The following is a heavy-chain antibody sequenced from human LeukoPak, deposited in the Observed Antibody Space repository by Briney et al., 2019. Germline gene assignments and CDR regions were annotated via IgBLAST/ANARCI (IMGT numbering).Heavy chain of an antibody. CDR1: VFTFSSYT. D-gene: IGHD3-16*02. CDR2: ISNSRRYI. V-gene: IGHV3-21*01. Sequence: GGSLRLSCAASVFTFSSYTINGVRQAPGKGREGVSSISNSRRYIYYADSVKGRFTISRDNAKNSLYLHMNSLSAEDTAGYYCARAEGVMITSGGVVVHPRQWNPPHVWGQGTLVTVSS. CDR3: ARAEGVMITSGGVVVHPRQWNPPHV. J-gene: IGHJ4*02.